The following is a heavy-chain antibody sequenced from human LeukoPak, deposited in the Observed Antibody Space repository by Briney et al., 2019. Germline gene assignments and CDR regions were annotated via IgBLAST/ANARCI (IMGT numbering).Heavy chain of an antibody. V-gene: IGHV3-23*01. Sequence: GGSLRLSCAASGFTFGHYAMSWVRQAPGKGLEWVSTISGDGSGTYYTDSVKGRFTISRDNSKNTLWLQINSLRAEDTAVYYCANKVTGPYYFDCWGQGTLVTVSS. D-gene: IGHD1-14*01. CDR1: GFTFGHYA. CDR2: ISGDGSGT. CDR3: ANKVTGPYYFDC. J-gene: IGHJ4*02.